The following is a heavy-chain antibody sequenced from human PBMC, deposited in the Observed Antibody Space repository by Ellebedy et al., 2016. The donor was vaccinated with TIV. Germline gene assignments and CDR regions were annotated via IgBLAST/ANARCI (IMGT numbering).Heavy chain of an antibody. V-gene: IGHV4-34*01. CDR1: GGSFSGYY. D-gene: IGHD3-10*01. CDR2: INHSGST. J-gene: IGHJ4*02. Sequence: SETLSLXXAVYGGSFSGYYWSWIRQPPGKGLEWIGEINHSGSTNYNPSLKSRVTISVDTSKNQFSLKLSSVTAADTAVYYCARGRGRGPFDYWGQGTLVTVSS. CDR3: ARGRGRGPFDY.